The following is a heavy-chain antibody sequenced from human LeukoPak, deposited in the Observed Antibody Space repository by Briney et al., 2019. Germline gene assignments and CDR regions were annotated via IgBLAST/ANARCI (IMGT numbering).Heavy chain of an antibody. CDR2: MNPNSGNT. CDR3: ARGRIAAAGTLGY. V-gene: IGHV1-8*03. CDR1: GYTFTSYD. Sequence: ASVKVSCKASGYTFTSYDINWVRQATGQGLEWMGWMNPNSGNTGYAQKFQGRVTLTRNTSISTAYMELSSLRSEDTAVYYCARGRIAAAGTLGYWGQGTLVTVSS. D-gene: IGHD6-13*01. J-gene: IGHJ4*02.